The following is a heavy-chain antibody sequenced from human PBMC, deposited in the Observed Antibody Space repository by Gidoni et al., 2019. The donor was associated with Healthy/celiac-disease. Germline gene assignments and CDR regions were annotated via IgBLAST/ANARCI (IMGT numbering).Heavy chain of an antibody. CDR2: ISGSGGST. CDR1: GFTFSSYA. V-gene: IGHV3-23*01. Sequence: AASGFTFSSYAMSWVRQAPGKGLAWVSAISGSGGSTYYADSVKGRFTISRDNSKNTLYLQMNSLRAEDTAVYYCAKPMTTVTPYYFDYWGQGTLVTVSS. CDR3: AKPMTTVTPYYFDY. D-gene: IGHD4-4*01. J-gene: IGHJ4*02.